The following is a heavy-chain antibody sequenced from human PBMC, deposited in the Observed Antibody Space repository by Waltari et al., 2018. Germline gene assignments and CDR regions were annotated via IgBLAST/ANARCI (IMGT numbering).Heavy chain of an antibody. CDR2: INTDGSST. D-gene: IGHD2-21*01. V-gene: IGHV3-74*01. J-gene: IGHJ4*02. CDR1: GFTLSSYW. Sequence: EVQLVESGGGLVQPGGSLRLSCAASGFTLSSYWMHWVRQAPGKGLVWVSRINTDGSSTSYADSVKGRFTISRDNAKNTLYLQMNSLRAEDTAVYYCARDSGDCYNDPDYWGQGTLVTVSS. CDR3: ARDSGDCYNDPDY.